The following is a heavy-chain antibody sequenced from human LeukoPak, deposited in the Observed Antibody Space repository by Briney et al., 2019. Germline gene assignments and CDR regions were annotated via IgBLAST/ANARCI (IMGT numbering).Heavy chain of an antibody. V-gene: IGHV3-20*01. CDR2: VNWNGGST. J-gene: IGHJ6*03. Sequence: PGGSLRLSCAASGFTFDDYGMSWVRQAPGKGLEWVSGVNWNGGSTGYADSVKGRFTISRDNAKNSLYLQMNSLGAEDTALYHCARETSSGWSYYMDVWGKGTTVTISS. D-gene: IGHD6-19*01. CDR3: ARETSSGWSYYMDV. CDR1: GFTFDDYG.